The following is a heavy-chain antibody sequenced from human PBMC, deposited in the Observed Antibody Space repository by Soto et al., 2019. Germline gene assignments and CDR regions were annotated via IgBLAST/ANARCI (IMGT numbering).Heavy chain of an antibody. CDR3: ASVLPYLYYYDSSGYYHDAFDI. CDR2: IIPIFGTA. CDR1: GGTFSSYA. J-gene: IGHJ3*02. D-gene: IGHD3-22*01. V-gene: IGHV1-69*13. Sequence: SVKVSCKASGGTFSSYAISWVRQAPGQGLEWMGGIIPIFGTANYAQKFQGRVTITADESTSTAYMELSSLRSEDTAVYYCASVLPYLYYYDSSGYYHDAFDIWGQGTMVTVSS.